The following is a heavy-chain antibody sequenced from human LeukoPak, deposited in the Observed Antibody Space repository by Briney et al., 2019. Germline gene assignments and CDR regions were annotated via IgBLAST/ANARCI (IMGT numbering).Heavy chain of an antibody. J-gene: IGHJ4*02. CDR2: IYYSGST. Sequence: PSETLSLTCTVSGGSISSYYWSWIRQPPGKGLEWIGYIYYSGSTNYNPSLKSRVTISVDASKNQFSLKLSSVTAADTAVYYCARHGRPLDYYDTYFDYWSQGTLVTVSS. CDR3: ARHGRPLDYYDTYFDY. CDR1: GGSISSYY. V-gene: IGHV4-59*08. D-gene: IGHD3-22*01.